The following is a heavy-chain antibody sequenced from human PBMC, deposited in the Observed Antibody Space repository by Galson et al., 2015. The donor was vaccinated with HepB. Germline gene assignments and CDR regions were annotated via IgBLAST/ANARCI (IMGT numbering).Heavy chain of an antibody. CDR2: VAHDGSVA. J-gene: IGHJ4*02. V-gene: IGHV3-30*18. Sequence: SLRLSCAASGFMFNKYGMHWLRQAPGKGLEWVAVVAHDGSVAYYADSVKGRFTVSRDNSKNTMYLQLSSLRAEDTAVYYCAKEPATYSSPWYFDNWGQGTLVTVSS. CDR1: GFMFNKYG. D-gene: IGHD6-19*01. CDR3: AKEPATYSSPWYFDN.